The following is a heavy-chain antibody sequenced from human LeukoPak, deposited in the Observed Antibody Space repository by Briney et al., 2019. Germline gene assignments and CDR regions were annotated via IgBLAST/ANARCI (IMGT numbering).Heavy chain of an antibody. Sequence: ASVKVSCKASGGTFSSYAISWVRQAPGQGLEWMGGIIPIFGTANYAQKFQGRVTVTTDESTSTAYMELSSLRSEDTAVYYCAGAPVTDCSSNSCYFYYMDVWGKGTTVTVSS. J-gene: IGHJ6*03. CDR2: IIPIFGTA. CDR3: AGAPVTDCSSNSCYFYYMDV. V-gene: IGHV1-69*05. D-gene: IGHD2-2*01. CDR1: GGTFSSYA.